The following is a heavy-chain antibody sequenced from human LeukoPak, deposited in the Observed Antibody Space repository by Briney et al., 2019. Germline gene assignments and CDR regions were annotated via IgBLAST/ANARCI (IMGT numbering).Heavy chain of an antibody. CDR3: ARGVRGWFFDY. J-gene: IGHJ4*02. Sequence: ASVKVSCKASGYTFTDHYMHWVRQAPGQGLGWMGWINPYSGGTNYAQKFQGRVTMTRDTSISTAYMEMSRLRSDDTAVYYCARGVRGWFFDYWGQGTLVTVSS. CDR1: GYTFTDHY. D-gene: IGHD6-19*01. V-gene: IGHV1-2*02. CDR2: INPYSGGT.